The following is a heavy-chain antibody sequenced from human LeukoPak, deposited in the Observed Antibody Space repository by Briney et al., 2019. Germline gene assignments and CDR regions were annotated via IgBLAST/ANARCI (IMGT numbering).Heavy chain of an antibody. CDR2: FNHSGST. Sequence: SETLSLTCAVYGDSFSGYYWNWIRQPPGKGLEWIGKFNHSGSTNYNPSLKSRVTISVDTSKIQFSLKLSSVTAADTAVYYCARGADLTGYYKWMAVSNAFDIWAKGQWSPSLQ. D-gene: IGHD3-9*01. CDR3: ARGADLTGYYKWMAVSNAFDI. V-gene: IGHV4-34*01. CDR1: GDSFSGYY. J-gene: IGHJ3*02.